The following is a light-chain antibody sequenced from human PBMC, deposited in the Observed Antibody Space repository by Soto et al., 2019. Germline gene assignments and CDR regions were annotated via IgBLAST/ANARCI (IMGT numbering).Light chain of an antibody. Sequence: AIPMTQSPSSLSASVGDRVTITCRASQGIRNDLGWYQQKPGKAPKLLIYAASSLQSGVPSRFSGSGSATDFTLTISSLQPEDFAHYYCLQDYNYPRTFGQGTKVEIK. CDR1: QGIRND. J-gene: IGKJ1*01. V-gene: IGKV1-6*01. CDR3: LQDYNYPRT. CDR2: AAS.